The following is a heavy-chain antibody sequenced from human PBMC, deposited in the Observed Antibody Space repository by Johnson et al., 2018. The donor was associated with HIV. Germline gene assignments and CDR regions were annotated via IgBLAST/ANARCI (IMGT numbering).Heavy chain of an antibody. D-gene: IGHD1-7*01. CDR3: AKGRSGTTASIDAFDI. Sequence: QVQLVESGGGVVRPGGSLRLSCAASGFTFSRYDMHWVRQAPVKGPEWVAVISYDGSYKDYADSVKGRFTISRDNSKNTLHLQMKSLRAEDTAVYYCAKGRSGTTASIDAFDIWGQGTVVTVSS. V-gene: IGHV3-30*18. CDR2: ISYDGSYK. CDR1: GFTFSRYD. J-gene: IGHJ3*02.